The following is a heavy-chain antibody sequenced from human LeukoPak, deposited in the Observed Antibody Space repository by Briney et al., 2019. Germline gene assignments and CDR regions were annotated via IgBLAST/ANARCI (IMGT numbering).Heavy chain of an antibody. J-gene: IGHJ5*02. CDR2: INQSGST. V-gene: IGHV4-34*01. CDR3: ARGPRTARYCSSTSCSHRAPFDP. CDR1: GGSFSGYY. Sequence: SETLSLTCAVYGGSFSGYYWSWIRQPPGKGLEWIGEINQSGSTNYNPSLKSRVTISVDTSKNQFSLKLSSVTAADTAVYYCARGPRTARYCSSTSCSHRAPFDPWGQGTLVTVSS. D-gene: IGHD2-2*01.